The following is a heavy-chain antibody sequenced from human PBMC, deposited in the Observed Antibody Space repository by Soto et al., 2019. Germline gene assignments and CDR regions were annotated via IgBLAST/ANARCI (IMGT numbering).Heavy chain of an antibody. CDR3: ASSFYYGSGSLGGFYYYYGMDV. CDR1: GFTFSSYS. J-gene: IGHJ6*02. V-gene: IGHV3-21*04. D-gene: IGHD3-10*01. Sequence: PGGSLRLSCAASGFTFSSYSMNWVRQAPGRGLEWVAAISCTSDYIYYADSVKGRFTISRDNAKTSLYIQMNSLRAEDTAVYYCASSFYYGSGSLGGFYYYYGMDVWGQGTTVTVSS. CDR2: ISCTSDYI.